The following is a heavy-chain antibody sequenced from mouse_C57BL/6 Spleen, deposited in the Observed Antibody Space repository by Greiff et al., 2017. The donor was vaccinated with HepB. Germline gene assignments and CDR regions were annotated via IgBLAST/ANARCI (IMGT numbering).Heavy chain of an antibody. D-gene: IGHD1-1*01. CDR2: INPNNGGT. CDR3: ARIYYYGSSPMDY. CDR1: GYTFTDYN. Sequence: EVKLQESGPELVKPGASVKIPCKASGYTFTDYNMDWVKQSHGKSLEWIGDINPNNGGTIYNQKFKGKATLTVDKSSSTAYMELRSLTSEDTAVYYCARIYYYGSSPMDYWGQGTSVTVSS. J-gene: IGHJ4*01. V-gene: IGHV1-18*01.